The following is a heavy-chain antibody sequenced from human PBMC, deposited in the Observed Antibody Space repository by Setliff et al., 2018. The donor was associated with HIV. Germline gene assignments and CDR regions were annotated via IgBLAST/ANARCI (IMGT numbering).Heavy chain of an antibody. V-gene: IGHV4-4*08. CDR3: ARDRRGYYYGSGSCYMDV. Sequence: KTSETLSLTCAVFGESFSGYYWSWIRQPPGKGLEWIGYIYTSGITDYNPSLKSRVTISGDTSKNQFSLKLSSVTAADTAVYYCARDRRGYYYGSGSCYMDVWGTGTTVTVSS. CDR1: GESFSGYY. D-gene: IGHD3-10*01. CDR2: IYTSGIT. J-gene: IGHJ6*03.